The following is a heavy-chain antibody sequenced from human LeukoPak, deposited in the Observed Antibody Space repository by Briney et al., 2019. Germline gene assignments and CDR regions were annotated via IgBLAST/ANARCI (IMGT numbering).Heavy chain of an antibody. CDR1: GFTFSSYA. J-gene: IGHJ4*02. CDR3: ARGRGYSYGSDY. V-gene: IGHV3-30-3*01. D-gene: IGHD5-18*01. Sequence: GGSLRLSCAASGFTFSSYAMHWVRQAPGKGLEGVAVISYDGSNKYYADSVKGRFTISRDNSKNTLYLQMNSLRVEDTAVYYCARGRGYSYGSDYWGQGTLVTVSS. CDR2: ISYDGSNK.